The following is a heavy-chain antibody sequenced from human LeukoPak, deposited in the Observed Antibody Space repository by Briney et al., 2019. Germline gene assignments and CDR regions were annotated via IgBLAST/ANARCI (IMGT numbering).Heavy chain of an antibody. CDR1: GFTFSDYY. CDR3: ARDQLVVVPAALRV. Sequence: PGGSLRLSCAASGFTFSDYYMSWIRQAPGKGLEWVSYISSSGSTIYYADSVKGRFTISRDNAKNSLYLQMNSLRAEDTAVYYCARDQLVVVPAALRVWGQGTTVTVSS. V-gene: IGHV3-11*01. D-gene: IGHD2-2*01. J-gene: IGHJ6*02. CDR2: ISSSGSTI.